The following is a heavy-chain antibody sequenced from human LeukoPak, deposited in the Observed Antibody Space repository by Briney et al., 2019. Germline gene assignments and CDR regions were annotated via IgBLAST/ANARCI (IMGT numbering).Heavy chain of an antibody. CDR2: ISAHSGNT. D-gene: IGHD1-1*01. J-gene: IGHJ4*02. V-gene: IGHV1-18*01. CDR1: GYTFSTYG. Sequence: GASVKVSCKTSGYTFSTYGITWVRQAPGQGFQWMGWISAHSGNTKYAENFQGRISLTTDTYATTAYMELRSLTSDDTALYYCARDLSSGGWPLEFDYWGQGSLVTVAS. CDR3: ARDLSSGGWPLEFDY.